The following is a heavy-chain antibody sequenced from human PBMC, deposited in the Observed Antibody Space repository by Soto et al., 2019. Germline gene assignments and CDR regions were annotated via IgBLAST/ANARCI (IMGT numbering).Heavy chain of an antibody. V-gene: IGHV1-69*13. D-gene: IGHD3-10*01. J-gene: IGHJ6*02. CDR1: GDTFSTYT. Sequence: ASVQVSCKASGDTFSTYTITWMRQAPGQGLEWMGGIIPRSATSNYAQKFQGRVTITADESTSTAYMELSSLRPEDTAVYYCAREGLLLFPTTVNSASYYSAMDVWGQGTTVTVTS. CDR3: AREGLLLFPTTVNSASYYSAMDV. CDR2: IIPRSATS.